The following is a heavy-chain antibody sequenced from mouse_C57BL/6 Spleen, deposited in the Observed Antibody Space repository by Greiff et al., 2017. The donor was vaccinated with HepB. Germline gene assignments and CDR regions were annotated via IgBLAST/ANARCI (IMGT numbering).Heavy chain of an antibody. CDR2: INPGSGGT. Sequence: QVQLKESGAELVRPGTSVKVSCKASGYAFTNYLIEWVKQRPGQGLEWIGVINPGSGGTNYNEKFKGKATLTADKSSSTAYMQLSSLTSEDSAVYFCAREEGLLRGNYAMDYWGQGTSVTVSS. CDR1: GYAFTNYL. J-gene: IGHJ4*01. CDR3: AREEGLLRGNYAMDY. V-gene: IGHV1-54*01. D-gene: IGHD1-1*01.